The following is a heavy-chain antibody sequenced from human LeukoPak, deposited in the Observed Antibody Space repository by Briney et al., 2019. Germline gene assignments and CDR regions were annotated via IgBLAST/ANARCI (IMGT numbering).Heavy chain of an antibody. V-gene: IGHV3-23*01. CDR3: AKAPGLRYFDF. D-gene: IGHD3-9*01. Sequence: GGSLRLSCAASGFTFSSYAMSWVRQAPGKGLERVSAISGSGGSTYYADSVKGRFTISRDKSKNTLYLQMNSPRAEDTAIYYCAKAPGLRYFDFWGQGTLVTVSS. J-gene: IGHJ4*02. CDR1: GFTFSSYA. CDR2: ISGSGGST.